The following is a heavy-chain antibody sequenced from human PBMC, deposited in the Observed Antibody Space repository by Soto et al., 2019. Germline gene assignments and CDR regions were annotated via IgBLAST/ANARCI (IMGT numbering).Heavy chain of an antibody. CDR1: GGSISSYY. V-gene: IGHV4-59*12. CDR3: ASEVLSGSGSYYPNLFDP. Sequence: SETLSLTCTVSGGSISSYYWSWIRQPPGKGLEWIGYIYYSGSTNYNPSLKSRVTISVDTSKNQFSLKLSSVTAADTAVYYCASEVLSGSGSYYPNLFDPWGQGTLVTVSS. J-gene: IGHJ5*02. D-gene: IGHD3-10*01. CDR2: IYYSGST.